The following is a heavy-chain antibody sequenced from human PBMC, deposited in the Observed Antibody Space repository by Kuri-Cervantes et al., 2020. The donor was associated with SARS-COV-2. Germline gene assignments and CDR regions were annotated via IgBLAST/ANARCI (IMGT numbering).Heavy chain of an antibody. V-gene: IGHV5-51*01. D-gene: IGHD2-2*02. CDR1: GYSFSTYW. J-gene: IGHJ3*02. CDR3: ARRTRYCSSTSCDIGAFDI. Sequence: GESLKISCQAFGYSFSTYWIGWVRQTPGKGLEWMGIIYPDDSDTRYSPSFQGQVTISADKSISTAYLQWSSLKASDTAMYYCARRTRYCSSTSCDIGAFDIWGQGTMVTVSS. CDR2: IYPDDSDT.